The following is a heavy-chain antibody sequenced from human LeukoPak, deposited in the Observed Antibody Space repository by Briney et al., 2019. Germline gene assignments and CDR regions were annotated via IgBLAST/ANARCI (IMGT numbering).Heavy chain of an antibody. D-gene: IGHD3-3*01. CDR2: VYYRGST. CDR1: GDSISSSSYY. J-gene: IGHJ5*02. Sequence: PWETLSLTCTVSGDSISSSSYYWGWLRQPPGKGLEWIGSVYYRGSTYYNPSLKSRVTISVDTSKNQFSLKLSSVTAADTAVYYCARSPQWLLSSSNWFDPWGQGTLVTVSS. V-gene: IGHV4-39*01. CDR3: ARSPQWLLSSSNWFDP.